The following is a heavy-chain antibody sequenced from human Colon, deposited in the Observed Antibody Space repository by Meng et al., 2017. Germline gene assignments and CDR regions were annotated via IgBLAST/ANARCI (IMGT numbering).Heavy chain of an antibody. D-gene: IGHD2-2*02. CDR1: GFSFDTYW. V-gene: IGHV3-74*01. Sequence: VQLVESGGGLVQPGGSVRRSWVASGFSFDTYWIHWVRQVPGKGLVWVSLINPDGSATNYADSGKGRFTISRDNAKNTVYLQMDRLRAEDTAVYYCASFQYTMEDYWGLGTLVTVSS. CDR3: ASFQYTMEDY. CDR2: INPDGSAT. J-gene: IGHJ4*02.